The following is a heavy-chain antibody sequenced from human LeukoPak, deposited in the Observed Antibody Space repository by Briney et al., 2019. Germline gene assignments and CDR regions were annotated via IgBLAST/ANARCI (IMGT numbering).Heavy chain of an antibody. CDR2: IYYSGRT. CDR3: ARAPEYGLYYFDY. J-gene: IGHJ4*02. CDR1: GGSISSSSYY. D-gene: IGHD1-14*01. Sequence: SETLSLTCTVSGGSISSSSYYWSWIRQPPGKGLEWIGYIYYSGRTSYNPSLKSRVTISVDTSKNHFSLTLSSVTAADTAVYYCARAPEYGLYYFDYWGQGTLVTVSS. V-gene: IGHV4-61*03.